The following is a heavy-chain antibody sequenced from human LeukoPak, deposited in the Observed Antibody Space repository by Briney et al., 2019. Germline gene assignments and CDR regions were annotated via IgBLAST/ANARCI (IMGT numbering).Heavy chain of an antibody. J-gene: IGHJ4*02. Sequence: GGSLRLSCAASGFTFSSFAMSWVRQAPGKGLEWVSSVSGTSGSTYYAGSLKGRFTISRDNSKSTLYLQMNSLRAEDTAVYYCAKDRQQWLYPHFFDLWGQGTLVTVSS. CDR1: GFTFSSFA. CDR3: AKDRQQWLYPHFFDL. CDR2: VSGTSGST. D-gene: IGHD6-19*01. V-gene: IGHV3-23*01.